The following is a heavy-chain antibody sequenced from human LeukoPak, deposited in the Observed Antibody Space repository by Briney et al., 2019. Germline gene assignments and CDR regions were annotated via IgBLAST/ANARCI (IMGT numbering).Heavy chain of an antibody. V-gene: IGHV4-34*01. CDR1: LGSFSGYD. CDR2: INHSGST. J-gene: IGHJ5*02. CDR3: ARYSSVLLWFGEVNNWFDP. D-gene: IGHD3-10*01. Sequence: SGTLSLTCAVYLGSFSGYDWSWGRQPPGKGLEWRGEINHSGSTNYHPSLQSRVNISVDTSKNQFSLKLSSVTAADTAVYYCARYSSVLLWFGEVNNWFDPWGQGTLVTVSS.